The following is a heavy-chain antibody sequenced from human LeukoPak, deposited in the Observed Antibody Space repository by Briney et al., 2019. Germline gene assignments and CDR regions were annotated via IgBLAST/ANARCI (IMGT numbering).Heavy chain of an antibody. Sequence: SETLSLTCSVSGYSISSANYWGWIRQPPGKGLEWIGSIYHSGSSYHNPSLESRVTISLDTSKNHFSLKLTSVTAADTAVYYCARPSPGDYYGMDVWGQGTTVTVSS. CDR2: IYHSGSS. J-gene: IGHJ6*02. CDR1: GYSISSANY. D-gene: IGHD1-14*01. V-gene: IGHV4-38-2*02. CDR3: ARPSPGDYYGMDV.